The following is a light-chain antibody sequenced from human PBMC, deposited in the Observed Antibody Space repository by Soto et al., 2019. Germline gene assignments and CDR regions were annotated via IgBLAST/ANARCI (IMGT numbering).Light chain of an antibody. CDR1: QPVNSGY. V-gene: IGKV3-15*01. CDR3: QQYNNWWT. Sequence: IVLTQSPGTLSLSPGEGATLSCRASQPVNSGYLAWYQQKPGQAPRLLIYGASTRATGISARFSGSGSGTEFTLTISSLQSEDFGVYYCQQYNNWWTFGQGTKVDIK. CDR2: GAS. J-gene: IGKJ1*01.